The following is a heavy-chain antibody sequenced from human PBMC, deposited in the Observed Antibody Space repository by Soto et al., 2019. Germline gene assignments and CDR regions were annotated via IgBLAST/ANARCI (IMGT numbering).Heavy chain of an antibody. J-gene: IGHJ4*02. V-gene: IGHV3-48*03. D-gene: IGHD3-22*01. CDR1: QFTFSNYE. Sequence: EVQLVESGGGVVQPGGSLRLSCVASQFTFSNYEMNWVRQAPGKGREWVSYISSTGSTIYSAHSVKGRFTVSSDNAKSSRYLQMNSLTAEDTAVYYCVGDRGGYYMGYYYDYWGQGTLVTVSS. CDR3: VGDRGGYYMGYYYDY. CDR2: ISSTGSTI.